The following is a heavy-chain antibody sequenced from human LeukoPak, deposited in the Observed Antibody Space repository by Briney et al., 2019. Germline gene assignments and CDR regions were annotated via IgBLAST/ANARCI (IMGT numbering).Heavy chain of an antibody. V-gene: IGHV3-23*01. Sequence: GGSLRLSCAASGFTFSSYAMSWVRQAPGKGLEWVSTISGSGGSTYYADSVKGRFTISGDNSKNTLYLQMNSLRAEDTAVYYCASRFLYGSYYFDSWRQGTLVTVSP. J-gene: IGHJ4*02. D-gene: IGHD2/OR15-2a*01. CDR3: ASRFLYGSYYFDS. CDR1: GFTFSSYA. CDR2: ISGSGGST.